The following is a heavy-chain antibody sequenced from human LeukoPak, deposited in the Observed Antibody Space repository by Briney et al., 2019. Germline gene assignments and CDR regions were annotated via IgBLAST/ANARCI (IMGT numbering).Heavy chain of an antibody. V-gene: IGHV1-18*01. CDR3: ARGVDGYNINDAFDI. CDR1: GYTFTSYG. J-gene: IGHJ3*02. D-gene: IGHD5-24*01. CDR2: ISAYNGNT. Sequence: GASVKVSCKASGYTFTSYGISWVRQAPGQGLEWMGWISAYNGNTNYAQKLQGRVTMTTDTSTSTAYMELRSLRSDDTAVYYCARGVDGYNINDAFDIWGQGTMVTVSS.